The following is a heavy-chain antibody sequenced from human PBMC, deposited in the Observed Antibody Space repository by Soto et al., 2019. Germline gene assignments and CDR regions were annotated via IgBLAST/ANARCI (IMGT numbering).Heavy chain of an antibody. CDR1: GGSISSGDYY. Sequence: SETLSLTCTVSGGSISSGDYYWSWIRQPPGKGLEWIGYIYYSGSTYYNPSLKSRVTISVDTSKNQFSLKLSSVTAADTAVYYCARGNDSTIAEYFQHWGQGTLVTVSS. CDR3: ARGNDSTIAEYFQH. CDR2: IYYSGST. J-gene: IGHJ1*01. D-gene: IGHD1-1*01. V-gene: IGHV4-30-4*01.